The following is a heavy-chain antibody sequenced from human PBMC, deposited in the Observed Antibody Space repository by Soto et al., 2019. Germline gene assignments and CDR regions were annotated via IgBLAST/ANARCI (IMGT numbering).Heavy chain of an antibody. Sequence: GGSLRLSCAVSGFTLSNHAMSWVRQAPGKGLEWVSAISTAVGATYYADSVKGRFTISRDDSNNTLYLQMNSLRAEDTAVYYCAKDRTAAARNFDYWGQGTPVTVSS. D-gene: IGHD6-13*01. CDR1: GFTLSNHA. J-gene: IGHJ4*02. CDR3: AKDRTAAARNFDY. CDR2: ISTAVGAT. V-gene: IGHV3-23*01.